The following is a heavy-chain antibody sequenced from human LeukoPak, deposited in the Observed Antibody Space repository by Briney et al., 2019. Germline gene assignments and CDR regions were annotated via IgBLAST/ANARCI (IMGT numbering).Heavy chain of an antibody. D-gene: IGHD4-17*01. CDR1: GFTFSRYV. CDR2: ISGSGGST. CDR3: AKGSTEAVN. V-gene: IGHV3-23*01. Sequence: GGSLRLSRAASGFTFSRYVMTWVRQAPGKGLEWVSSISGSGGSTFYADTVKGRFTISRDNSKNTLSLQMNSLRAEDTAIYYCAKGSTEAVNWGQGTLVAVSS. J-gene: IGHJ4*02.